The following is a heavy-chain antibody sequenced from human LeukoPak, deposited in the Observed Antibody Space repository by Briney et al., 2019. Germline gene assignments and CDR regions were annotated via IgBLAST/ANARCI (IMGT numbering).Heavy chain of an antibody. CDR3: ARASDSAGFHY. D-gene: IGHD3/OR15-3a*01. J-gene: IGHJ4*02. CDR1: GFTFSSYS. V-gene: IGHV3-48*02. Sequence: GGSLRLSCAASGFTFSSYSMNWVRQAPGKGLEWVSFISSSSTIYYADSVKGRFTISRDNAKNSLYLQMNSLRDEDTAVYYCARASDSAGFHYWGQGTLVTVSS. CDR2: ISSSSTI.